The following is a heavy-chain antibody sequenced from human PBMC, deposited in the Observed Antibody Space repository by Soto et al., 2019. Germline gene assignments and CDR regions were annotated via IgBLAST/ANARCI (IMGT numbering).Heavy chain of an antibody. CDR1: EDTFRNYA. CDR2: IIPIFGTA. Sequence: QVELVQSGAEVKKPGSSVKVSCQASEDTFRNYAISWVRQAPGQGLEWMGGIIPIFGTANYAQKFQGRVTITADTTANTVYFELSSLRSEDTAVYYCESTKYDSSAYYYWYLGLWGRGTLVTVSS. J-gene: IGHJ2*01. D-gene: IGHD3-22*01. CDR3: ESTKYDSSAYYYWYLGL. V-gene: IGHV1-69*06.